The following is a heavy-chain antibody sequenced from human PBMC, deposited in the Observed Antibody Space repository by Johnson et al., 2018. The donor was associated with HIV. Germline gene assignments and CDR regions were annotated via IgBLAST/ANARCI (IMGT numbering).Heavy chain of an antibody. V-gene: IGHV3-30*04. CDR1: GFSFSSYA. CDR2: ISYDGGLK. J-gene: IGHJ3*01. D-gene: IGHD6-13*01. CDR3: ARDGGYSSSWYKYAFDV. Sequence: QVQLVESGGGVVQPGRSLRLSCAASGFSFSSYAMHWVRQAPGKGLEWVTVISYDGGLKYYADSVKGRFTISRDNSKNTLYLQMNSLRAEDTAVYYCARDGGYSSSWYKYAFDVWGQGTMVTVSS.